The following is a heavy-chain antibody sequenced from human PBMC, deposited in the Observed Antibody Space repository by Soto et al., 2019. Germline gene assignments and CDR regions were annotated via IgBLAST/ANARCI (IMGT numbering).Heavy chain of an antibody. Sequence: EVQLVESGGGLVQPGRSLRLSCAASGFSFDEYAMHWVRQAPGKGLEWVSGISWNSGTMGYGDSVRGRFTSSRDNAKNYLYQQMNSPRAEDTALFYYAKRFCSSTRCLTYSYMDVWGKGTTVTVSS. CDR2: ISWNSGTM. J-gene: IGHJ6*03. CDR1: GFSFDEYA. CDR3: AKRFCSSTRCLTYSYMDV. D-gene: IGHD2-2*01. V-gene: IGHV3-9*01.